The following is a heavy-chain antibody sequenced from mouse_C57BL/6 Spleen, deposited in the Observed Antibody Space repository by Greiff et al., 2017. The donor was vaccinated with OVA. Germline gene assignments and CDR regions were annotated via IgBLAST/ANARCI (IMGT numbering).Heavy chain of an antibody. J-gene: IGHJ3*01. V-gene: IGHV5-12*01. Sequence: EVKVVESGGGLVQPGGSLKLSCAASGFTFSDYYMYWVRQTPEKRLEWVAYISNGGGSTYYPDTVKGRFTISRDNAKNTLYLQMSRLKSEDTAMYYCARHGGGYYPYWGQGTLVTVSA. CDR2: ISNGGGST. CDR3: ARHGGGYYPY. D-gene: IGHD2-3*01. CDR1: GFTFSDYY.